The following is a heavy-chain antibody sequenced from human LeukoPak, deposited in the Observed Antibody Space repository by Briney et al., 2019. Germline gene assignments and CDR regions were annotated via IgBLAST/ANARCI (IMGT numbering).Heavy chain of an antibody. J-gene: IGHJ6*02. D-gene: IGHD2-15*01. Sequence: PGGSLRLSCAASGFTFSDYYMSWIRQAPGKGLEWVSYISSSGSTIYYADSVKGRFTISRDNAKNSLYLQMNSLRAEDTAVYYCAREEGYCSGGSCYYYYGMDVWGQGTTVTVSS. V-gene: IGHV3-11*04. CDR2: ISSSGSTI. CDR3: AREEGYCSGGSCYYYYGMDV. CDR1: GFTFSDYY.